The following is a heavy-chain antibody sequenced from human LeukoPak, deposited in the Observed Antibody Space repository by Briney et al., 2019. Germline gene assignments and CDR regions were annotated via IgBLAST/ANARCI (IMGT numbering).Heavy chain of an antibody. CDR2: ISGSGGST. V-gene: IGHV3-23*01. Sequence: GGSLRLSCAASGFTFSSYATSWVRQAPGKGLEWVSAISGSGGSTYYADSVKGRFTISRDNSKNTLYLQMNSLRAEDTAVYYCAKDHVYDYVWGSLLDYWGQGTLVTVSS. CDR1: GFTFSSYA. CDR3: AKDHVYDYVWGSLLDY. J-gene: IGHJ4*02. D-gene: IGHD3-16*01.